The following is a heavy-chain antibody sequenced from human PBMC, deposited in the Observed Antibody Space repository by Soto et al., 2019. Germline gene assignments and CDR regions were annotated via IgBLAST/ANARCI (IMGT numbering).Heavy chain of an antibody. CDR1: GGTFSSYA. V-gene: IGHV1-69*12. D-gene: IGHD4-17*01. J-gene: IGHJ4*02. CDR2: IIPIFGTA. CDR3: SREGDDYGDYT. Sequence: QVQLVQSGAEVKKPGSSVKVSCKASGGTFSSYAISWVRQAPGQGLEWMGGIIPIFGTANYAQKFQGRVTITADESTSTGYMELSSLRSEDTAVYYCSREGDDYGDYTWGQGTLVTVSS.